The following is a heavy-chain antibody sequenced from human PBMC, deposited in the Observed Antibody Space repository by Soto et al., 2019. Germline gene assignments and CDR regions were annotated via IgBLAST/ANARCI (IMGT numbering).Heavy chain of an antibody. CDR2: ISASGGST. CDR3: AKSPRAGGIRAVTGTDY. D-gene: IGHD6-19*01. J-gene: IGHJ4*02. Sequence: EVQLSESGGGLVQPGGSLRLSCAASGFSFSDYAMSWVRQAPGKGLEWVSTISASGGSTYYADSVKGRFIISRDNSKNTLYLQMNSLRAEDTALYYCAKSPRAGGIRAVTGTDYWGQGTLVTVSS. CDR1: GFSFSDYA. V-gene: IGHV3-23*01.